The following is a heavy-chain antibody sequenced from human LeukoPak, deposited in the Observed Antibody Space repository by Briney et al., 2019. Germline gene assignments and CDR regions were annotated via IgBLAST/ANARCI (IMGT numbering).Heavy chain of an antibody. CDR3: ARMYYYDSSSYYLRGPDY. J-gene: IGHJ4*02. Sequence: WASVKVSCKASGYTFTGYYMHWVRQAPGQGLEWMGWINPNSGGTNYAQKLQGRVTMTTDTSTSTAYMELRSLRSDDTAVYYCARMYYYDSSSYYLRGPDYWGQGTLVTVSS. V-gene: IGHV1-2*02. CDR1: GYTFTGYY. CDR2: INPNSGGT. D-gene: IGHD3-22*01.